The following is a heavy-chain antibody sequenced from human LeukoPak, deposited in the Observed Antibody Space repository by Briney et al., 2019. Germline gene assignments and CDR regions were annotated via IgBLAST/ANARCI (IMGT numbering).Heavy chain of an antibody. D-gene: IGHD5-24*01. V-gene: IGHV3-21*01. J-gene: IGHJ4*02. CDR2: ISSSSSYI. Sequence: GGSLRLSCAASGFTFSSYSMNWVRQAPGKGLEWVSSISSSSSYIYYADSVKGRFTISRDNAKNSLYLQMNSLRAEDTAVYYCARDGRDGYNYGDYWGQGTLVTVSP. CDR3: ARDGRDGYNYGDY. CDR1: GFTFSSYS.